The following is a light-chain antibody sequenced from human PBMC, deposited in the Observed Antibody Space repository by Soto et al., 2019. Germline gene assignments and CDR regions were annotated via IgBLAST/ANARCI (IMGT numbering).Light chain of an antibody. J-gene: IGLJ3*02. CDR3: SSYTSSNTWV. CDR2: EVS. V-gene: IGLV2-14*01. Sequence: QSALTQPASVSGSPGQSITISCTGTSSEVGGYNYVSWYQQHPGKAPKVMIYEVSNRPSGVSNRFSGSKSGNTASLTISGLQAEDEGDYYCSSYTSSNTWVFGGGTKLTVL. CDR1: SSEVGGYNY.